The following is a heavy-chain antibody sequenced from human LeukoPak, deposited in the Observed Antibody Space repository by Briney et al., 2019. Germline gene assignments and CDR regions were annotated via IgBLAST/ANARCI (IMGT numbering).Heavy chain of an antibody. CDR3: ARDIVGASSGPGPD. V-gene: IGHV6-1*01. CDR2: TYYRSKWYN. J-gene: IGHJ4*02. CDR1: GDSVSINSAA. Sequence: SQTLSLTCAISGDSVSINSAAWNWIRQSPSRGLEWLGRTYYRSKWYNDFAVSVKSRITINPDTSKNQFSLQLNSVTPEDTAVYYCARDIVGASSGPGPDWGQGTLVTVSS. D-gene: IGHD1-26*01.